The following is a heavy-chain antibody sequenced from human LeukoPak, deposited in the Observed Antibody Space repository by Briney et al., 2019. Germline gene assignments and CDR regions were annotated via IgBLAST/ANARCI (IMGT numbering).Heavy chain of an antibody. J-gene: IGHJ4*02. CDR1: GFTFSSYA. D-gene: IGHD3-16*02. Sequence: GGSLRLSCAASGFTFSSYAMSWVRQAPGKGLEWVSSISSSSSYIYYADSVKGRFTISRDNAKNSLYLQMNSLRAEDTAVYYCARDPWLPWGSYRPFDYWGQGTLVTVSS. CDR3: ARDPWLPWGSYRPFDY. CDR2: ISSSSSYI. V-gene: IGHV3-21*01.